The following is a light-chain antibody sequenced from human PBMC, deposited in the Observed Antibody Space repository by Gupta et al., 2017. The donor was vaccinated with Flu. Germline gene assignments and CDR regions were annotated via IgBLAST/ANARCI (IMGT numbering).Light chain of an antibody. CDR1: ALAKQY. Sequence: SYELTQPPSVPVSPGPTARITCSGDALAKQYAYWYQQKPGQAPVLVIYKDSERPSGIPDRFSGSSSGTTVTLTISGVQAEDEADYYCQSSDGSGNLVVFGGGTKLTVL. V-gene: IGLV3-25*02. CDR2: KDS. J-gene: IGLJ2*01. CDR3: QSSDGSGNLVV.